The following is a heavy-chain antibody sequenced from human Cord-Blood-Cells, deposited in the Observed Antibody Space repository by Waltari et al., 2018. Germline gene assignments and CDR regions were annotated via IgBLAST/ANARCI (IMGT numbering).Heavy chain of an antibody. V-gene: IGHV1-8*03. CDR3: ARGYYYDAFDI. J-gene: IGHJ3*02. Sequence: QVQLVQPGAEVKKPGDSVKISCTASGYTFTSHDTNRLRQATGQGLEWMGWMNPNSGNTGYAQKFQGRVTITRNTSISTAYMELSSLRSEDTAVYYCARGYYYDAFDIWGQGTMVTVSS. CDR1: GYTFTSHD. D-gene: IGHD3-10*01. CDR2: MNPNSGNT.